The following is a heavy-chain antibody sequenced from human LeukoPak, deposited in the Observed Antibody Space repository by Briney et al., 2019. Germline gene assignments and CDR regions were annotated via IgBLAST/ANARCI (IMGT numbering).Heavy chain of an antibody. D-gene: IGHD3-22*01. CDR2: ISYDGSNK. Sequence: GGSLRLSCAASGFTFSSYAMHWVRQAPGKGLEWVAVISYDGSNKYYADSVKGRFTISRDNSKNTLYLQVNSLRAEDTAVYYCARDYYDSSGYYGGAFDIWGQGTMVTVSS. CDR1: GFTFSSYA. V-gene: IGHV3-30*04. J-gene: IGHJ3*02. CDR3: ARDYYDSSGYYGGAFDI.